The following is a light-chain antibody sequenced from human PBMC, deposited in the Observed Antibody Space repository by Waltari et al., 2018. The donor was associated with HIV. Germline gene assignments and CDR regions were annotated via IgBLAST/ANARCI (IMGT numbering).Light chain of an antibody. CDR3: AAWDDSLNAHVL. J-gene: IGLJ2*01. CDR1: HPHLGSHT. V-gene: IGLV1-44*01. CDR2: NNN. Sequence: QSVLTPPPSASGTPGQRVTLPCSGRHPHLGSHTVNWYQQLPGTAPKLLIYNNNQRPSGVSDRFSGSKSGTSASLAISGLQSEDEADYYCAAWDDSLNAHVLFGGGTKLTVL.